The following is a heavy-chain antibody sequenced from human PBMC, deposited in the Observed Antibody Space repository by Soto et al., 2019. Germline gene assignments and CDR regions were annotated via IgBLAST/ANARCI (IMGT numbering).Heavy chain of an antibody. Sequence: VGSLRLSCLASGFTVTTNYMGWVRQAPGRGLEWVSVMYPGGDIHYADSVKGRFTISRDTSENTLSLQLNSLTAEDTAVYFCVSRIPAWVFDYWGQGTLVTVSS. V-gene: IGHV3-53*01. CDR1: GFTVTTNY. CDR3: VSRIPAWVFDY. CDR2: MYPGGDI. J-gene: IGHJ4*01. D-gene: IGHD7-27*01.